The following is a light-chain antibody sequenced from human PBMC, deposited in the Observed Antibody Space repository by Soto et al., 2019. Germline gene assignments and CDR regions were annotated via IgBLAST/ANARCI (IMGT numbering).Light chain of an antibody. Sequence: DIQMTQSPSTLSASVGDRVTITCRASQSISSWLAWYLQKPGKAPKILIYKASSLESGVPSRFSGSGSGTEFTLTVSSLQPDDFATYFCQQYSTYPWTFGEGTKVDIK. CDR2: KAS. V-gene: IGKV1-5*03. CDR3: QQYSTYPWT. CDR1: QSISSW. J-gene: IGKJ1*01.